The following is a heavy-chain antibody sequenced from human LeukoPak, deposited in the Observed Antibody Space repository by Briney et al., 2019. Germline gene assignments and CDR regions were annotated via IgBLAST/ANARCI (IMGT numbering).Heavy chain of an antibody. CDR2: ISWNSGSI. CDR3: AKGTQRFLTDPDAFDI. CDR1: GFTFDDYA. J-gene: IGHJ3*02. Sequence: GGSLRLSCAASGFTFDDYAMHWVRQAPGKGLEWVSGISWNSGSIGYADSVKGRFTISRDNAKNSLYLQMNSLRAEDMALYYCAKGTQRFLTDPDAFDIWGQGTMVTVSS. D-gene: IGHD3-3*01. V-gene: IGHV3-9*03.